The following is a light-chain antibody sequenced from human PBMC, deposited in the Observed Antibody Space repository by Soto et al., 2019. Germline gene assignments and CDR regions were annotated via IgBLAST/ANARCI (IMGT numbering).Light chain of an antibody. V-gene: IGKV1-5*01. CDR3: QQYENYWT. CDR1: QSISSW. Sequence: IQMTQSPSTLSATAGDRVTITCRASQSISSWLAWYQQKPGKAPKLLIYDASNLESGVPSRFSGSGSGTDFTLTISHLQPDDSATYYCQQYENYWTFGQGTKVDIK. CDR2: DAS. J-gene: IGKJ1*01.